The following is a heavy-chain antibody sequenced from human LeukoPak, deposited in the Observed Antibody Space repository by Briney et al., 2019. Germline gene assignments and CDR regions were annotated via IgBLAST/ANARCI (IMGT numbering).Heavy chain of an antibody. J-gene: IGHJ6*03. V-gene: IGHV4-39*07. D-gene: IGHD3-10*01. Sequence: SSETLSLTCTVSGGSISSSSYYWGWIRQPPGKGLEWVGSIYYSGSTYYNPSLKSRVTISVDTSKNQFSLKLSSVTAADTAVYYCARETSRVVRGVNLYYYYYMDVWGKGTTVTVSS. CDR3: ARETSRVVRGVNLYYYYYMDV. CDR1: GGSISSSSYY. CDR2: IYYSGST.